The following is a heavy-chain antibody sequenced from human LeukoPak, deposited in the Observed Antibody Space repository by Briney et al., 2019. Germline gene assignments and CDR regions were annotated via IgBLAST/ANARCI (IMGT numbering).Heavy chain of an antibody. Sequence: GASVNLSCKASGYTFTSYAMNWVRQAPGQGLEWVGLINTNTWNTTYAQGFTGRFVFSLDTSVSTAYLQISSLKAEDTAVYYCARALYYYDSSGYYFPYDYWGQGTLVTVSS. CDR2: INTNTWNT. D-gene: IGHD3-22*01. CDR1: GYTFTSYA. J-gene: IGHJ4*02. CDR3: ARALYYYDSSGYYFPYDY. V-gene: IGHV7-4-1*02.